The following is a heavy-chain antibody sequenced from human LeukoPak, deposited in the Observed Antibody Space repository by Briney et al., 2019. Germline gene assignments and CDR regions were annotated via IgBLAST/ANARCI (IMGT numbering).Heavy chain of an antibody. J-gene: IGHJ4*02. Sequence: GGSLRLSCTASGFNFGDYAMSWGRQAPGKGLGWGSWIRSKGYGRTTEYAASMKGRFTISRDDSKSIAFLQMNSLKTEDTAVYYCTRELGYCTNGVCYRAYYFDYWGQGTLVTVSS. CDR2: IRSKGYGRTT. CDR1: GFNFGDYA. D-gene: IGHD2-8*01. V-gene: IGHV3-49*04. CDR3: TRELGYCTNGVCYRAYYFDY.